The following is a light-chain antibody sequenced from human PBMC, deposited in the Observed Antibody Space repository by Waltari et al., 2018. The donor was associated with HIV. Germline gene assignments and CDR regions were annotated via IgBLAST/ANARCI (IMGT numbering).Light chain of an antibody. J-gene: IGKJ1*01. CDR1: QSVSRN. CDR3: QQYNNWGT. Sequence: EIVMPQSPATLSVSPAERATLSCRASQSVSRNLAWYQQKPGQAPRLLIYGASTRATGIPARFSGSGSGTEFTLTISSLQSEDFAVYYCQQYNNWGTFGQGTKVEIK. V-gene: IGKV3-15*01. CDR2: GAS.